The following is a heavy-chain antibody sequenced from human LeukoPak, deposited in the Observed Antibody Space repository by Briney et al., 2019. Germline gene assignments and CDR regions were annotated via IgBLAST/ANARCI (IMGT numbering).Heavy chain of an antibody. D-gene: IGHD2-2*01. V-gene: IGHV4-39*01. CDR1: GGSSSSSSYY. CDR3: ASSYELLRRPFDS. Sequence: SETLSLTCTVSGGSSSSSSYYWGWIRQPPGKGLEWIGSIKYSGSIYYNASLKSRLTISVDTSKNQFSLRLSSVTAADTAVYYCASSYELLRRPFDSWGQGTLVTVSS. CDR2: IKYSGSI. J-gene: IGHJ4*02.